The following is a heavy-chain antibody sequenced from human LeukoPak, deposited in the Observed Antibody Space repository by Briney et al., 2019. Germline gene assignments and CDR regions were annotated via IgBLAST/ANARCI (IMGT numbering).Heavy chain of an antibody. D-gene: IGHD4-17*01. CDR1: GGSISSGGYY. J-gene: IGHJ5*02. CDR3: ARAHGDYLPGWFDP. CDR2: IYYSGST. V-gene: IGHV4-31*03. Sequence: TLSLTCTVSGGSISSGGYYWSWIGQHPGKGLEWIGYIYYSGSTYYNPSLKSRVTISVDTSKNQFSLKLSSVTAADTAVYYCARAHGDYLPGWFDPWGQGTLVTVSS.